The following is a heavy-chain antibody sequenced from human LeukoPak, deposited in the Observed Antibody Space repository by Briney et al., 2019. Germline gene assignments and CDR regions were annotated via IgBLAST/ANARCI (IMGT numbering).Heavy chain of an antibody. Sequence: SETLSLTCGVSGGSISSNNWWGWVRQPPGKGLEWIGEIYHSGSPNYNPSLKSRVTISVDKSRNHFSLNLSSVTAADTAVYYCAREVTGTTDYWGQGTLVTVSS. CDR2: IYHSGSP. D-gene: IGHD1-7*01. J-gene: IGHJ4*02. V-gene: IGHV4/OR15-8*01. CDR1: GGSISSNNW. CDR3: AREVTGTTDY.